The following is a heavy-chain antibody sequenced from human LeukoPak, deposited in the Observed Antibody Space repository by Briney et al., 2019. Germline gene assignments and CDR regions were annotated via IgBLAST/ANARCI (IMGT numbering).Heavy chain of an antibody. V-gene: IGHV3-21*04. CDR1: GFTFSSYS. J-gene: IGHJ4*02. Sequence: PGGSLRLSCAASGFTFSSYSMNWVRQAPGKGLEWVSSISSSSSYIYYADSVKGRFTISRDNSKNTLYLQMNSLRAEDTAIYYCGKDWKLDYWGQGTLVTVSS. D-gene: IGHD1-1*01. CDR3: GKDWKLDY. CDR2: ISSSSSYI.